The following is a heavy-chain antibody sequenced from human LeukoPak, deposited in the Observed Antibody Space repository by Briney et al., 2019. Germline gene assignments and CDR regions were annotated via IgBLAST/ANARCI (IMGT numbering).Heavy chain of an antibody. Sequence: ASVKVSCKASGYTFTSYGIRWVRQAPGQGLEWMGWISAYNGNTNYAQKLQGRVTMTTDTSTSTAYMELRRLRSDDTAVYYCARDEVGATDIDYWGQGTLVTVSS. CDR3: ARDEVGATDIDY. CDR2: ISAYNGNT. J-gene: IGHJ4*02. V-gene: IGHV1-18*01. D-gene: IGHD1-26*01. CDR1: GYTFTSYG.